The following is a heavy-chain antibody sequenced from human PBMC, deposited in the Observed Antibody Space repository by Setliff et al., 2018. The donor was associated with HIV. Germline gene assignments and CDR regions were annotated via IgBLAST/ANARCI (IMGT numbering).Heavy chain of an antibody. V-gene: IGHV4-34*01. CDR3: ATDPKGDGWAYFDS. D-gene: IGHD6-19*01. CDR2: ITPTGDT. J-gene: IGHJ4*02. Sequence: PSETLSLTCAVYGGSVSGHYWGWFRQPPGKGLEWIGEITPTGDTNYIPSLKSRVAMSLDTSKNQLSLSLDSVTAADTAVYYCATDPKGDGWAYFDSWGQGTLVTVSS. CDR1: GGSVSGHY.